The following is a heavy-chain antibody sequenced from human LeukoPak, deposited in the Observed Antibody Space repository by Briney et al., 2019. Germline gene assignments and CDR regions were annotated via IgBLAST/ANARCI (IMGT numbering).Heavy chain of an antibody. CDR3: AKWGGIVGATIDY. CDR1: GFTFSSYA. CDR2: ISGSGGST. Sequence: GGSLRLSCAASGFTFSSYAMGWVRQAPGKGLEWVSAISGSGGSTYYADSVKGRFTISRDNSKNTLYLQMNSLRAEDTAVYYCAKWGGIVGATIDYWGQGTLVTVSS. J-gene: IGHJ4*02. V-gene: IGHV3-23*01. D-gene: IGHD1-26*01.